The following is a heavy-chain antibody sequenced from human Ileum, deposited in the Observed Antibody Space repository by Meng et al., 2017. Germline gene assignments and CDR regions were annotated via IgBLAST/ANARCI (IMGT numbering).Heavy chain of an antibody. D-gene: IGHD3-10*01. Sequence: VQLVHAGDEVRKPGASVKVSCKASGFTFVSYAIYWVRQAPGQGLEWMGWITAGNGNTKYSQKFQGRVTITRDTSASAVYMELSNLKFEDTAVYYCARDMPYSSGSFDYWGQGTLVTVSS. CDR3: ARDMPYSSGSFDY. CDR2: ITAGNGNT. V-gene: IGHV1-3*01. CDR1: GFTFVSYA. J-gene: IGHJ4*02.